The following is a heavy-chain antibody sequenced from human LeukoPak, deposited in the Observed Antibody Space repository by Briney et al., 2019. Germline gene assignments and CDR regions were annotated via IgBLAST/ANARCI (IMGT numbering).Heavy chain of an antibody. CDR1: GFSFSRYW. J-gene: IGHJ6*03. CDR2: IKQDGSEK. V-gene: IGHV3-7*01. CDR3: ARLVDYYYYMDV. Sequence: GGSLRLSCAASGFSFSRYWMNWVRQAPGKGLEWVANIKQDGSEKYYVDSVKGRFTISRDNAKNSLYLQMNSLRAGDTAVYYCARLVDYYYYMDVWGKGTTVTVSS.